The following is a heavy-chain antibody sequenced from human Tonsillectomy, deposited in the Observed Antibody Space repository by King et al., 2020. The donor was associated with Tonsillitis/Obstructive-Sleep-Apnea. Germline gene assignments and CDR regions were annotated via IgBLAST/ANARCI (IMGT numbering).Heavy chain of an antibody. CDR2: TYYRSKWYN. Sequence: VQLQQSGPGLVKPSQTLSLTCAISGDSVSSNSAAWNWIRQSPSRGLEWLGRTYYRSKWYNDYAVSVKSRITINPDTSKNQFSLQLNSVTPEDTAVYYCARDFGEDYYDSSGYRADLNWFDPWGQGTLVTVSS. D-gene: IGHD3-22*01. CDR1: GDSVSSNSAA. CDR3: ARDFGEDYYDSSGYRADLNWFDP. J-gene: IGHJ5*02. V-gene: IGHV6-1*01.